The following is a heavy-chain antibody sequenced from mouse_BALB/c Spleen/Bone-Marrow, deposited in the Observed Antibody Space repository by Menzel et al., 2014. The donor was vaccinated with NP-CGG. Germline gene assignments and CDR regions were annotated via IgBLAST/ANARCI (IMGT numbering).Heavy chain of an antibody. CDR3: ARGKFITRVLATYWYFDV. V-gene: IGHV1S137*01. CDR1: GYTFTDYA. D-gene: IGHD1-1*01. CDR2: ISTYYGDA. Sequence: QVQLQQSGAELVRPGVSVKISCKGSGYTFTDYAMHWVKQSHAKSLEWIGVISTYYGDASYNQKFRGKATMTVDKSPSTAYMELARLTSEDSAIYFCARGKFITRVLATYWYFDVWGAGTTVTVSS. J-gene: IGHJ1*01.